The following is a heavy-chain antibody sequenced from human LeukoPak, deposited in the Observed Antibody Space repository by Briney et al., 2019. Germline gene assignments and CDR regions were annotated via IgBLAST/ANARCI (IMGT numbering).Heavy chain of an antibody. Sequence: PGGSLRLSCAASGFTFSDYGMHWVRQAPGKGLEWVAVIANDGRDKKYADSVRGRFTISRDNSKNTVYLQMNSLRAEDTAVYYCAQRATDYWGQGTLVTVSS. D-gene: IGHD2-2*01. CDR1: GFTFSDYG. CDR2: IANDGRDK. V-gene: IGHV3-30*03. CDR3: AQRATDY. J-gene: IGHJ4*02.